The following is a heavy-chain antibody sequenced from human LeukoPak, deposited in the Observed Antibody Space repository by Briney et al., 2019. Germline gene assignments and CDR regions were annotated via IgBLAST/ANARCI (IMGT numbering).Heavy chain of an antibody. CDR3: AREERYGSSYDY. J-gene: IGHJ4*02. CDR1: GGSISSYY. Sequence: SETLSLTCTVSGGSISSYYWSWIRQPPGKGLEWIGYIYYSGSTNYNPSLKSRVTISVDTSKNQFSLKLSSVTAADTAVNYCAREERYGSSYDYWGQGTLVTVSS. D-gene: IGHD3-10*01. CDR2: IYYSGST. V-gene: IGHV4-59*01.